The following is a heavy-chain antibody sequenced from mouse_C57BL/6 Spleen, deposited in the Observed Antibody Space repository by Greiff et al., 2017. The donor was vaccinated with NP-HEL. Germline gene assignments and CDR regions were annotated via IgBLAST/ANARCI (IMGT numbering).Heavy chain of an antibody. J-gene: IGHJ3*01. CDR2: IWSGGST. D-gene: IGHD2-2*01. CDR3: AREGEMVTTGFAY. Sequence: QVQLKESGPGLVQPSQSLSITCTVSGFSLTSYGVHWVRQSPGKGLEWLGVIWSGGSTDYNAAFISRLSISKDNSKSQVFFKMNSLQADDTAIYYCAREGEMVTTGFAYWGQGTLVTVSA. CDR1: GFSLTSYG. V-gene: IGHV2-2*01.